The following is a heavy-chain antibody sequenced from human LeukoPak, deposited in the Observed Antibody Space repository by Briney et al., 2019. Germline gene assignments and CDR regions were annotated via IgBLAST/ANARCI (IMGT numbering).Heavy chain of an antibody. CDR1: AFTFSSYA. CDR2: ISYDGSNQ. V-gene: IGHV3-30*18. CDR3: AKGYYYDSSGYYQHFDH. Sequence: GGSLRLSCAASAFTFSSYAMSWVRQAPGKGLEWVALISYDGSNQYYADSVKGRFTISRDNSKNTLYLQMNSLRPEDTAVYYCAKGYYYDSSGYYQHFDHWGQGTLVTVSS. J-gene: IGHJ4*02. D-gene: IGHD3-22*01.